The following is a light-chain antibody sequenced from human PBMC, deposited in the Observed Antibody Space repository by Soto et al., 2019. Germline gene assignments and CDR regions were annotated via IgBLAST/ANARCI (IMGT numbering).Light chain of an antibody. CDR2: EVS. Sequence: SVLSQPRWECGYIGQSATISCTGTSSDVGGYNYVSWYQQDPGKAPKLMIYEVSNRPSGASTRFSGSTSGNTASLTISGLLAEDEADYYCSSFTASEFLLIFGTGT. J-gene: IGLJ1*01. V-gene: IGLV2-14*01. CDR1: SSDVGGYNY. CDR3: SSFTASEFLLI.